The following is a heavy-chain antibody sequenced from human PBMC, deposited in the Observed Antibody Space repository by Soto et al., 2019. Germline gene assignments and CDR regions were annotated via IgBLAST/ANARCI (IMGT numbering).Heavy chain of an antibody. CDR2: ISDSGDRT. CDR1: GFTLSMSA. Sequence: PGGSLRLSCASSGFTLSMSAVNWVRQAPGKGLEWVSYISDSGDRTYYADSVKGRFTISRDRSKNTVSLQMDSLRAEGTAVYYCAKDRGIIVKAGDSFDVWCPGTKVSV. CDR3: AKDRGIIVKAGDSFDV. D-gene: IGHD3-16*02. J-gene: IGHJ3*01. V-gene: IGHV3-23*01.